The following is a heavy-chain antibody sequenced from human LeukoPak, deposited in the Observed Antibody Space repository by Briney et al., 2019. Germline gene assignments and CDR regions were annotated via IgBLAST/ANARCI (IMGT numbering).Heavy chain of an antibody. V-gene: IGHV3-9*03. D-gene: IGHD1-7*01. J-gene: IGHJ5*02. CDR3: AKGFAYNWNYDWFDP. CDR2: NNWNRGNI. Sequence: GGSLSLLCAVSGFTLDHYSMHWVRQAPAKGRQWVSGNNWNRGNIVYADSVKGRFTISRDNAKNSLYLQMNSLRAEDMALYYCAKGFAYNWNYDWFDPWGQGTLVTVSS. CDR1: GFTLDHYS.